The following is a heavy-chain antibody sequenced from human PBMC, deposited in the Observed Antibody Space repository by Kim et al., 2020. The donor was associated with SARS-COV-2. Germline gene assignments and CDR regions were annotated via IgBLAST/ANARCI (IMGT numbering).Heavy chain of an antibody. CDR1: GFTFSSYA. CDR3: AKLDAGDAFDI. Sequence: GGSLRLSCAASGFTFSSYAMSWVRQAPGKGLEWVSAISGSGVSTYYADSVKGRLTMSRDNSKNTLYLEMNSLRAVDTAVYYCAKLDAGDAFDIWGRGTMVTVSS. CDR2: ISGSGVST. J-gene: IGHJ3*02. D-gene: IGHD2-2*03. V-gene: IGHV3-23*01.